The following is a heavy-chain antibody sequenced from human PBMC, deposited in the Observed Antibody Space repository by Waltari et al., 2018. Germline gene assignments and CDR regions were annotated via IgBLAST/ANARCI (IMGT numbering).Heavy chain of an antibody. J-gene: IGHJ4*02. V-gene: IGHV1-2*02. CDR2: INPNSGGT. D-gene: IGHD6-13*01. CDR1: GYTFTGYY. Sequence: QVQLVQSGAEVKKPGASVKVSCKASGYTFTGYYMHWVRQAPGQGLEWMGWINPNSGGTNYARKFQGRVTMTRDTSISTAYMELSRLRSDDTAVYYCALGGQQLPDYWGQGTLVTVSS. CDR3: ALGGQQLPDY.